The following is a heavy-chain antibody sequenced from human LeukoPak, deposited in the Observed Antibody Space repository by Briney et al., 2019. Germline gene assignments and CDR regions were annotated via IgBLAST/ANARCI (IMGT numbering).Heavy chain of an antibody. V-gene: IGHV3-21*01. D-gene: IGHD2-2*01. CDR2: ISSSSSYI. CDR3: ARDLLMVPAATSFDY. J-gene: IGHJ4*02. Sequence: PGGSLRLSCAASGFTFSSYSMNWVRQAPGKGLEWVSSISSSSSYIYYAGSVKGRFTISRDNAKNSLYLQMNSLRAEDTAVYYCARDLLMVPAATSFDYWGQGTLVTVSS. CDR1: GFTFSSYS.